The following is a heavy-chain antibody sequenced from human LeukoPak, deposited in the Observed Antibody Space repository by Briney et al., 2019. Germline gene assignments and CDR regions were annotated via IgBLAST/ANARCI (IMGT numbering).Heavy chain of an antibody. D-gene: IGHD5-18*01. CDR3: AREPLPLSYGYSRFDY. J-gene: IGHJ4*02. CDR1: GGSFSGYY. V-gene: IGHV4-34*01. CDR2: INHSGST. Sequence: PSETLSLTCAVYGGSFSGYYWSWIRQPPGKGLEWIGEINHSGSTNYNPSLKSRVTISVDTSKNQFSLKLSSVTAADTAVYYCAREPLPLSYGYSRFDYWGQGTLVTVSS.